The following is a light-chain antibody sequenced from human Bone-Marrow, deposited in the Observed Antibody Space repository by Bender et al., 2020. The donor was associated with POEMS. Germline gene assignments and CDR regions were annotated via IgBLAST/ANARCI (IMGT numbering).Light chain of an antibody. CDR2: DVS. CDR1: SSDIGTYKF. CDR3: CSYTTSSTRV. J-gene: IGLJ1*01. V-gene: IGLV2-14*03. Sequence: QSVLTQPPSASGTPGQRVTISCSGSSSDIGTYKFVSWYQQYPGKAPKLIIYDVSDRPSGVSNRFSGSKSGDTASLTISGLQADDEADYYCCSYTTSSTRVFGTGTKVTVL.